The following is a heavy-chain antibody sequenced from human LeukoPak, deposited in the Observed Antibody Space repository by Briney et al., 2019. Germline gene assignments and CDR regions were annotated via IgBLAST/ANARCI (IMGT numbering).Heavy chain of an antibody. J-gene: IGHJ4*02. Sequence: SGTLSLTCTVSGGSISDYYWSWIRQPPGKGLEWIGSIYYRGTTNYNPSLQSRVTMSVDSSENQFSLKLTSVTAADTAVFYCARVRYYYGSGSYYKGLFDLWGQGTLVTVSS. V-gene: IGHV4-59*01. CDR2: IYYRGTT. CDR1: GGSISDYY. D-gene: IGHD3-10*01. CDR3: ARVRYYYGSGSYYKGLFDL.